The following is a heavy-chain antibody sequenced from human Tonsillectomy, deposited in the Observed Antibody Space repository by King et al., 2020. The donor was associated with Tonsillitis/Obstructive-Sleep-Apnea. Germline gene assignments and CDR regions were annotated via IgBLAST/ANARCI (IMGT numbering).Heavy chain of an antibody. CDR2: IWYEGSNK. J-gene: IGHJ3*02. CDR1: GCTCSKCG. D-gene: IGHD6-19*01. Sequence: VQLVESGGGVVQTGRSMRLSCAADGCTCSKCGMHWVCKAQGKGLEWVAVIWYEGSNKYDSESVKGRFTISRDNSKNTLYLQMNSLRVEDTAVYYCARDPSHRGIAVAHDGFDIWGHGTIVPVSS. CDR3: ARDPSHRGIAVAHDGFDI. V-gene: IGHV3-33*01.